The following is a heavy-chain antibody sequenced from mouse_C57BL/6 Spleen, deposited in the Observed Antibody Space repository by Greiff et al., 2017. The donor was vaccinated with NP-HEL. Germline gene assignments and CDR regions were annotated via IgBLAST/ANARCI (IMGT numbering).Heavy chain of an antibody. CDR3: ARVYDSYYYAMDY. D-gene: IGHD2-3*01. CDR1: GYTFTSYW. V-gene: IGHV1-64*01. J-gene: IGHJ4*01. CDR2: IHPNSGST. Sequence: QVQLQQPGAELVKPGASVKLSCKASGYTFTSYWMHWVKQRPGQGLEWIGMIHPNSGSTNYNEKFKSKATLTVDKSSSTAYMQLSSLTSEDSAVYYCARVYDSYYYAMDYWGQGTSVTVSS.